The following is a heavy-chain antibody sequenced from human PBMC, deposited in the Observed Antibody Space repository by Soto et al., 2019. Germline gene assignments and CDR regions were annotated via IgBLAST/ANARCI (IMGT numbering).Heavy chain of an antibody. V-gene: IGHV1-8*01. D-gene: IGHD5-18*01. CDR3: ARGVGYSYGYLDAFDL. CDR1: GYTFTSYD. CDR2: MNPNSGNT. Sequence: ASVKVSCKASGYTFTSYDINWVRQATGQGLEWMGWMNPNSGNTGYAQKFQGRVTMTRNTSISTAYMELSSLRSEDTAVFYCARGVGYSYGYLDAFDLWGQGTMVTVSS. J-gene: IGHJ3*01.